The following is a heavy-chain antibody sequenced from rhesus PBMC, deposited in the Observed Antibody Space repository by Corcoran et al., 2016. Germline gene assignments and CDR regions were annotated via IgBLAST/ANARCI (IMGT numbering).Heavy chain of an antibody. Sequence: QLQLQESGPGLVKPSETLSVTCAVSGGSISSSYWSGIRQAPGKGLEWIGYIYGSGSSTNYNPSLKSRVTLSVDTSKNQLSLKLSSVTTADTAVYYCARLYGNYWYFDLWGPGTPITISS. V-gene: IGHV4-169*01. CDR1: GGSISSSY. CDR3: ARLYGNYWYFDL. D-gene: IGHD4-35*01. J-gene: IGHJ2*01. CDR2: IYGSGSST.